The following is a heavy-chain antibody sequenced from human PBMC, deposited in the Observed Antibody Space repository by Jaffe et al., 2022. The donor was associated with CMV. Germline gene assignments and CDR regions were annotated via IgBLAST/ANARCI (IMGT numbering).Heavy chain of an antibody. V-gene: IGHV4-4*07. J-gene: IGHJ4*02. CDR1: GGSISSYY. CDR2: IYTSGST. Sequence: QVQLQESGPGLVKPSETLSLTCTVSGGSISSYYWSWIRQPAGKGLEWIGRIYTSGSTNYNPSLKSRVTMSVDTSKNQFSLKLSSVTAADTAVYYCARDLGYCSSTSCTDYYFDYWGQGTLVTVSS. D-gene: IGHD2-2*01. CDR3: ARDLGYCSSTSCTDYYFDY.